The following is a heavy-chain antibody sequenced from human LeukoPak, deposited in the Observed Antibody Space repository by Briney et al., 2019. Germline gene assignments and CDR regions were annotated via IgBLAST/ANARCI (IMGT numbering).Heavy chain of an antibody. CDR1: GDSVSSNSAA. J-gene: IGHJ4*02. V-gene: IGHV6-1*01. Sequence: SQTLSLTCAISGDSVSSNSAAWNWVRQSPSRGLEWLGRTYYRSKWYTDYAESVKSRITINPDTSKNQFSLQVNSVTPEDTAVYYCARGSSRIYYYDSSGYSHAFVYWGQGILVTVSS. D-gene: IGHD3-22*01. CDR2: TYYRSKWYT. CDR3: ARGSSRIYYYDSSGYSHAFVY.